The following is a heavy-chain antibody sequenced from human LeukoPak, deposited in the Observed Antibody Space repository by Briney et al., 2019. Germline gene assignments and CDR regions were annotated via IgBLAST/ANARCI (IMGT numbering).Heavy chain of an antibody. Sequence: SETLSLTCTVSGGSISSYYWSWIRQPARKGLEWIGRIYTSGSTNYNPSLKSRVTMSVDTSKNQFSLKLSSVTAADTAVYYCARAIAAADRSHYYYYYYMDVWGKGTTVTVSS. CDR3: ARAIAAADRSHYYYYYYMDV. V-gene: IGHV4-4*07. CDR2: IYTSGST. D-gene: IGHD6-13*01. J-gene: IGHJ6*03. CDR1: GGSISSYY.